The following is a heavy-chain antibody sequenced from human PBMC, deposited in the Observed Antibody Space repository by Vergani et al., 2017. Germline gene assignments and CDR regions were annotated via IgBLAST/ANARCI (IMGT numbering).Heavy chain of an antibody. D-gene: IGHD2-21*02. CDR3: ARGGPHIVVVTANADFDY. J-gene: IGHJ4*02. Sequence: QVQLVESGGGVVQPGRSLRLSCAASGFTFSSYGMHWVRQAPGKGLEWVAVISYDGSNKYYADSVKGRFTISRDNSKNTLYLQMNSLRAEDTAVDYCARGGPHIVVVTANADFDYWGQGTLVTVSS. CDR2: ISYDGSNK. V-gene: IGHV3-30*03. CDR1: GFTFSSYG.